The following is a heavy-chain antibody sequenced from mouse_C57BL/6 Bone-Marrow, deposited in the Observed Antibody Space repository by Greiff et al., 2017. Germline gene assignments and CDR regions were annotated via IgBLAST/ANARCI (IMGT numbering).Heavy chain of an antibody. CDR1: GFSLTSYG. V-gene: IGHV2-5*01. J-gene: IGHJ1*03. CDR3: AKKGSSYDYWYFDV. Sequence: VKLMESGPGLVQPSQSLSITCTVSGFSLTSYGVHWVRQSPGKGLEWLGGIWRGGSTDYNAAFMSRLSIPKDNSKRQVFFKRNSLEDDDTARYYCAKKGSSYDYWYFDVRGTGSTDTVCS. D-gene: IGHD1-1*01. CDR2: IWRGGST.